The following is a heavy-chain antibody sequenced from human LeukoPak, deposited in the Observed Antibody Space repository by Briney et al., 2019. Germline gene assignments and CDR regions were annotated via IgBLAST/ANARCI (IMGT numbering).Heavy chain of an antibody. CDR1: GYTFTGYY. Sequence: ASVKVSCKASGYTFTGYYMHWVRQAPGQGLEWMGWINPNGGGTNYAQRFLDRVTMTRDTSITTAYMELSRLRSDDTAVYYCARDSHDSGGYDFDSWGQGTLVTVSS. CDR2: INPNGGGT. CDR3: ARDSHDSGGYDFDS. J-gene: IGHJ5*01. V-gene: IGHV1-2*02. D-gene: IGHD3-22*01.